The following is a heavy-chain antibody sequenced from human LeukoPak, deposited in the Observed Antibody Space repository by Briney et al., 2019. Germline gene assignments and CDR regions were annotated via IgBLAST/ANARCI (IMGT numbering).Heavy chain of an antibody. CDR3: AREGSDSSGYQDS. CDR1: GYTFTGYY. CDR2: INPNTGGT. D-gene: IGHD3-22*01. V-gene: IGHV1-2*02. J-gene: IGHJ4*02. Sequence: ASVKVSCKASGYTFTGYYMHWVRQASGQGLEWMGWINPNTGGTNYAQKFQGRVTMTRDTSINTAYMELSRLRSDDTAMYYCAREGSDSSGYQDSWGQGTLVTVSS.